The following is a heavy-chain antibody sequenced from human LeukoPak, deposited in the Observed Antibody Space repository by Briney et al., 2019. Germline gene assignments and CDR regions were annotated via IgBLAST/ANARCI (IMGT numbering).Heavy chain of an antibody. V-gene: IGHV3-20*04. J-gene: IGHJ4*02. CDR2: INWNGGST. CDR1: GFTFDDYG. CDR3: ARGYRYGATFDY. D-gene: IGHD5-18*01. Sequence: GGSLRLSCAASGFTFDDYGMSWVRQAPGKGLEWVSGINWNGGSTGYADSVKGRFTISRDNAKNSLYLEMNSLRAGDTAVYYCARGYRYGATFDYWGQGALVTVSS.